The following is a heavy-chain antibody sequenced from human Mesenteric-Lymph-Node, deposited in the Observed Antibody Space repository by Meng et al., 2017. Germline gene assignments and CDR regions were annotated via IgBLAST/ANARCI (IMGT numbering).Heavy chain of an antibody. Sequence: HVNVQQWGAGLLKPSEHLSLTFAFYGGSFSGYYWSWIRQPPGKGLEWIGEINHSGSTNYNPSLKSRVTISVDKSKNQFSLKLSSVTAADTAVYYCARASYGSGSPLGESWFDPWGQGTLVTVSS. CDR1: GGSFSGYY. CDR3: ARASYGSGSPLGESWFDP. CDR2: INHSGST. D-gene: IGHD3-10*01. V-gene: IGHV4-34*01. J-gene: IGHJ5*02.